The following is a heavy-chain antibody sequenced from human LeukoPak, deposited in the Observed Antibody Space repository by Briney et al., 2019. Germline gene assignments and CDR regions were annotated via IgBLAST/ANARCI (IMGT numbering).Heavy chain of an antibody. D-gene: IGHD3-3*01. CDR2: INPNSGGT. J-gene: IGHJ5*02. Sequence: ASARVSCKASGYTLTGYYMHWLRQAPGQGLEWMGWINPNSGGTNYAQKFQGRVTMTRDTSISTAYMELSRLRSDDTAVYYCARDPYYDFWSGYYGNNWFDPWGQGTLVTVSS. V-gene: IGHV1-2*02. CDR1: GYTLTGYY. CDR3: ARDPYYDFWSGYYGNNWFDP.